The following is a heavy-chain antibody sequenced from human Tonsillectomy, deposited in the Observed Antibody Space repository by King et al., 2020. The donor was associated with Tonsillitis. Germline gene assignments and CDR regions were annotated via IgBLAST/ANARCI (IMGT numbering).Heavy chain of an antibody. Sequence: VQLQESGPRLVKPSETLSLTCALSGGSITSHYWTWIRQPPGEGLEWIGYVHYTGSTFYNPSLKSRVTISLDTSKKHFSLSLRSVTAADTATYFCARTPWGYAFYSWGQGGLVPVSS. V-gene: IGHV4-59*11. J-gene: IGHJ4*02. CDR2: VHYTGST. CDR3: ARTPWGYAFYS. CDR1: GGSITSHY. D-gene: IGHD5-12*01.